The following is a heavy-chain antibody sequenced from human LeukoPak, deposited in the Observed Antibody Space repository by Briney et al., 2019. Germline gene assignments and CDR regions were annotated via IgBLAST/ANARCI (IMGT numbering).Heavy chain of an antibody. CDR1: GFTFGSYS. J-gene: IGHJ4*02. CDR2: ISSSSSYI. CDR3: ARGAPFDY. V-gene: IGHV3-21*01. Sequence: GGSLRLSCAASGFTFGSYSMNWVRQAPGKGLEWVSSISSSSSYIYYADSVKGRFTISRDNAKNSLYLQVNSLRAEDTAVYYCARGAPFDYWGQGTLVTVSS.